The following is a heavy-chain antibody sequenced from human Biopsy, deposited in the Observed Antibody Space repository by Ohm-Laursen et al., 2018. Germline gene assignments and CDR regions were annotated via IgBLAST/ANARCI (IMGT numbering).Heavy chain of an antibody. J-gene: IGHJ5*02. CDR2: MDYNERI. CDR3: ASGSQWPKPYLRYFDP. Sequence: GSLSFTCCVSGGSVTYYYWTWIRQPPGKGLEWIGYMDYNERIYYNPSLRGRVTISEDTSKIQISLRLSSVTAADTAVYYCASGSQWPKPYLRYFDPWGQGTLVTVSS. D-gene: IGHD6-19*01. CDR1: GGSVTYYY. V-gene: IGHV4-59*02.